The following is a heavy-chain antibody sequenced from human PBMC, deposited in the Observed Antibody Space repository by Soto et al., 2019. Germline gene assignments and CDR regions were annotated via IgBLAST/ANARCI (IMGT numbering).Heavy chain of an antibody. Sequence: QVQLVQSGAEVKKPGSSVKVSCKASGGTFSSYTISWVRQAPGQGLEWMGRIITILGIANYAQKFQGRVTITADKSTSTTYMELRRLRYEDTSVYYCPRVYCSGGSCHFGYWGQGTLVTVSS. CDR3: PRVYCSGGSCHFGY. V-gene: IGHV1-69*02. D-gene: IGHD2-15*01. CDR1: GGTFSSYT. CDR2: IITILGIA. J-gene: IGHJ4*02.